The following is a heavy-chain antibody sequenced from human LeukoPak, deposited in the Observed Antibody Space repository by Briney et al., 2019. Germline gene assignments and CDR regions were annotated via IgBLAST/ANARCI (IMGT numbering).Heavy chain of an antibody. CDR1: GYTFKSYG. CDR2: SSAYNGNT. Sequence: ASVKVSCKASGYTFKSYGMSWVRQAPGQGLEWMGWSSAYNGNTDYAQKLQGRVTMTTDTSTSTAYMELSSLRSEDTAVYYCARGGPGGYSASWGSRGLDYWGQGTLVTVSS. V-gene: IGHV1-18*01. CDR3: ARGGPGGYSASWGSRGLDY. J-gene: IGHJ4*02. D-gene: IGHD5-12*01.